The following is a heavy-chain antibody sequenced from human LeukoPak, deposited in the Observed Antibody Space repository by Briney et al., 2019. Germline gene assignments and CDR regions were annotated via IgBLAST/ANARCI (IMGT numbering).Heavy chain of an antibody. CDR1: GFTFSSYV. D-gene: IGHD5-12*01. V-gene: IGHV3-23*01. Sequence: GDSLRLSCAASGFTFSSYVMSWVRQAPGRGLEWVSAITSNGGITVYADSVRGRFTISRDSSQNTLYLQMSSLRAEDTAVYYCAKGHMVATKPSDYWGRGTLVTVSS. J-gene: IGHJ4*02. CDR2: ITSNGGIT. CDR3: AKGHMVATKPSDY.